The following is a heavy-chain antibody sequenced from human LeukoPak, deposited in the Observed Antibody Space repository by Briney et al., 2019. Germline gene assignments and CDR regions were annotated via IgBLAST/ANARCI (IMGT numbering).Heavy chain of an antibody. D-gene: IGHD6-6*01. CDR3: AKDVIAGRPYYFDY. V-gene: IGHV3-23*01. CDR1: GFTFSIYA. CDR2: MTGSSCGT. J-gene: IGHJ4*02. Sequence: GGSLRLSCGASGFTFSIYAMRWVRQARGEGVEGVSAMTGSSCGTFYADSVKGRFTISRDNSKNTVYLQMNRLRAEDTAIYYCAKDVIAGRPYYFDYWGQGTLVTVSS.